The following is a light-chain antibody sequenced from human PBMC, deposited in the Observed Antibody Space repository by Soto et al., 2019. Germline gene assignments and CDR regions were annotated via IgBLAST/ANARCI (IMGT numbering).Light chain of an antibody. CDR2: AAS. V-gene: IGKV1-5*01. Sequence: DIQMTQSPFSLSASVGDRVTIACRASQSISRDLNWYQQKPGKAPNLLIYAASTLESGVPSRFSGTGSGTEFTLTISSLQPDDFATYYCQQYNDYSRTFGQGTKVDIK. CDR1: QSISRD. J-gene: IGKJ1*01. CDR3: QQYNDYSRT.